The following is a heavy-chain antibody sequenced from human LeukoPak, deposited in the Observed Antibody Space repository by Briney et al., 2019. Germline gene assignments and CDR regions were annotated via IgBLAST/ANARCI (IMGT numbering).Heavy chain of an antibody. CDR1: GGSISSYY. CDR3: ARGMYSSAWSFDY. CDR2: IYTSEST. D-gene: IGHD6-19*01. V-gene: IGHV4-4*07. J-gene: IGHJ4*02. Sequence: PSETLSLTCTVSGGSISSYYWSWLRQPAGKGLEWIGRIYTSESTNYNPSLKSRVTISVDTSKNQFSLNLNSVTAADTAVYYCARGMYSSAWSFDYWGQGTLVTVSS.